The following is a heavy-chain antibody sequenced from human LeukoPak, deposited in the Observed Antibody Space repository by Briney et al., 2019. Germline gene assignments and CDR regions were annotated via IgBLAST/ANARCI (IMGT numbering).Heavy chain of an antibody. J-gene: IGHJ4*02. CDR1: GYTFSSFS. CDR3: VRLRRNYDSSGYYYYYDY. Sequence: PGGSLRLSCVASGYTFSSFSTNWVRQAPGKGLEWVSSISVMSNYIYYADSVRGRFSICRDDARNSLDLQMDSLRGDDTAVYYCVRLRRNYDSSGYYYYYDYWGQGTLVTVSS. CDR2: ISVMSNYI. D-gene: IGHD3-22*01. V-gene: IGHV3-21*01.